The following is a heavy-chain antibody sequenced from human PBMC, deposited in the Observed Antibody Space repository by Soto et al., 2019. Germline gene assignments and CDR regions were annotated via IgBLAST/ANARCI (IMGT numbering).Heavy chain of an antibody. CDR2: ISYDGSNK. CDR1: GFTFSSSG. J-gene: IGHJ4*02. V-gene: IGHV3-30*18. CDR3: AKTRVGVCHFDY. Sequence: LGLSCAASGFTFSSSGMHWVRQAPGKGLEWVAVISYDGSNKYFADSVKGRFTISRDNSKNTLYLQMNSLRVEDTAVYYCAKTRVGVCHFDYWGQGTPVTVSS. D-gene: IGHD1-26*01.